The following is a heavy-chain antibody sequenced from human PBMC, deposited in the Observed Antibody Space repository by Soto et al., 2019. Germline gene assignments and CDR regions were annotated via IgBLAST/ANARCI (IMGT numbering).Heavy chain of an antibody. CDR1: GGTFRTSA. V-gene: IGHV1-69*12. CDR2: IMPVFPTP. J-gene: IGHJ6*01. CDR3: ARDKYRQQLGGNYYYIMDV. Sequence: QVQLVQSGAEVKKPGSSVKVSCKTSGGTFRTSAISWVRQAPGQGLEWMGGIMPVFPTPDYAQKFQGRVTITADESTGTAYMELSSLRSEDTAVYYCARDKYRQQLGGNYYYIMDVWGQGTTVTVSS. D-gene: IGHD2-2*02.